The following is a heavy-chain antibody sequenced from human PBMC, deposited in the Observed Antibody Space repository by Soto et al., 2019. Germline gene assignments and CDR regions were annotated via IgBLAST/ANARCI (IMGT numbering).Heavy chain of an antibody. Sequence: SETLSLSCSVSGGSINSRYYYWGWIRQPPGRWLEWIGNSYYNGSAYYTRSLRSRVTIXXXTXXXXXSLXLXXVRAADTAVYHCANDSNGWFDPWGQGTLVTV. CDR1: GGSINSRYYY. D-gene: IGHD3-22*01. J-gene: IGHJ5*02. CDR3: ANDSNGWFDP. CDR2: SYYNGSA. V-gene: IGHV4-39*01.